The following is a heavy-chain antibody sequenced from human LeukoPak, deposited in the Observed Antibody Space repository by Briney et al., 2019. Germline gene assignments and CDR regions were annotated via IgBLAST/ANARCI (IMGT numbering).Heavy chain of an antibody. CDR2: IYYSGST. CDR1: GGSISSGGYY. D-gene: IGHD1-26*01. CDR3: ARDLVDGGASRLDS. V-gene: IGHV4-31*03. Sequence: SETLSLTCTVSGGSISSGGYYWSWIRQHPGKGLEWIGYIYYSGSTYYNPSLESRAAISVDTSKNQFSLKLSFVTAADTAVYYCARDLVDGGASRLDSWGQGTLVTVSS. J-gene: IGHJ4*02.